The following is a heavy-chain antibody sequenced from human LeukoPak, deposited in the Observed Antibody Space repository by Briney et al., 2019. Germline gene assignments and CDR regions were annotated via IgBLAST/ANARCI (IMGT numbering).Heavy chain of an antibody. Sequence: ASVKVSCKASGYTFTSYDINWVRQATGQGLEWMGWMNPNSGNTGYAQKFQGRVTITRNTSISTAYMELSSLRSEDTAVYYCARQPQDSGSYRLDYRGQGTLVTVSS. CDR2: MNPNSGNT. CDR1: GYTFTSYD. J-gene: IGHJ4*02. CDR3: ARQPQDSGSYRLDY. V-gene: IGHV1-8*03. D-gene: IGHD1-26*01.